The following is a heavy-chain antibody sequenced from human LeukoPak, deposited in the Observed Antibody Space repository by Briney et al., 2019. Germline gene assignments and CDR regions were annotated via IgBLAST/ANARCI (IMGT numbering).Heavy chain of an antibody. V-gene: IGHV3-23*01. Sequence: GGSLRLSCAASGLTFSSYAMSWVRQAPGKGLEWVSAISGSGGSTYYADSVKGRFTISRDNSKNTLYLQMNSLRAEDTAVYYCAKGRRIQLWSPNNWFDPWGQGTLVTVSS. D-gene: IGHD5-18*01. CDR3: AKGRRIQLWSPNNWFDP. CDR2: ISGSGGST. J-gene: IGHJ5*02. CDR1: GLTFSSYA.